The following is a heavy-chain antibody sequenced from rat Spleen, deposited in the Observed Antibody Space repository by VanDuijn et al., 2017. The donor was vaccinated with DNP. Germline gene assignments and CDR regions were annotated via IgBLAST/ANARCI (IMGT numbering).Heavy chain of an antibody. Sequence: QVQLRESGPGLVQPSQTLSLACTVSGFSLTNHHVHWVRQPSGKGLEWMGGVWIGGTTHISSIFKSRVTISRDTSKSQVFLEVNSLQSEDTATYYCARDGQWDYLDYWGQGVMVTVAS. V-gene: IGHV2-30*01. D-gene: IGHD1-1*01. J-gene: IGHJ2*01. CDR1: GFSLTNHH. CDR2: VWIGGTT. CDR3: ARDGQWDYLDY.